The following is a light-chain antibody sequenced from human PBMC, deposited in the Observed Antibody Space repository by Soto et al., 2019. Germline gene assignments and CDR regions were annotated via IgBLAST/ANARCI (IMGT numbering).Light chain of an antibody. CDR2: GAS. J-gene: IGKJ2*01. V-gene: IGKV3-15*01. CDR1: QSISTN. CDR3: QQYNNWPPAYT. Sequence: EIVMTQSPATLSVSPGERATLSCRASQSISTNLAWYQQKPGQAPRLLIYGASTRATGIPGRFSGSGSGTYFTLTISSLQSEDFAVYYCQQYNNWPPAYTFGQGTKLEIK.